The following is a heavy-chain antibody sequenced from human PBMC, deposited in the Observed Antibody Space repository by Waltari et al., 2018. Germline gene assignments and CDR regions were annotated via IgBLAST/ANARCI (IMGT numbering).Heavy chain of an antibody. D-gene: IGHD3-16*01. V-gene: IGHV3-64D*08. CDR3: MKDLGVPAYFDY. J-gene: IGHJ4*02. CDR1: GFTFSTYA. CDR2: ISGNGGRT. Sequence: EVQLVESGGGLVQPGGSLRLSCSASGFTFSTYAMHWVRQAPGKGLEYVSGISGNGGRTYYADSVKGRFTISRDNSKNTLYFQMTSLRAEDTAVYYCMKDLGVPAYFDYWGQGTLVTVSS.